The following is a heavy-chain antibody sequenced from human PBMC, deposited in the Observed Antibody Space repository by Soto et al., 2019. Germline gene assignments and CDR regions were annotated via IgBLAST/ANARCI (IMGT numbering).Heavy chain of an antibody. CDR3: TTEPPELGTTTRF. D-gene: IGHD1-26*01. V-gene: IGHV3-15*01. Sequence: GGSLRLSCVASGFSFSNAWISWVRQAPGKGLEWVGRIKSKTDGGTTDYAAPVKGRFTISRDDSKDTLYLQMNSLKTEDTAVYYCTTEPPELGTTTRFWGQVTLVTVSS. J-gene: IGHJ4*02. CDR1: GFSFSNAW. CDR2: IKSKTDGGTT.